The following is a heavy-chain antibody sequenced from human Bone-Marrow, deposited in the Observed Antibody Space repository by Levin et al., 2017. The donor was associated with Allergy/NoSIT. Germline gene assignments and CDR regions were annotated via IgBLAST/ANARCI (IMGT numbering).Heavy chain of an antibody. Sequence: GESLKISCAASGFTFSSYSMNWVRQAPGKGLEWVSSISSSSSYIYYADSVKGRFTLSIDNAKNSLYLQMNSLRAEDTAVYYCARDRDFPPGDPDNWFDPWGQGTLVTVSA. J-gene: IGHJ5*02. CDR1: GFTFSSYS. V-gene: IGHV3-21*01. CDR2: ISSSSSYI. CDR3: ARDRDFPPGDPDNWFDP. D-gene: IGHD4-17*01.